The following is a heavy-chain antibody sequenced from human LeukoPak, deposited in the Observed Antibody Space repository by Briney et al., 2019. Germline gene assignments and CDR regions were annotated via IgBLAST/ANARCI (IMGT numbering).Heavy chain of an antibody. CDR1: GFTFSNTW. J-gene: IGHJ4*02. CDR3: AAQGGSGDLRY. V-gene: IGHV3-15*01. D-gene: IGHD4-17*01. Sequence: GGSLRLSCAASGFTFSNTWGNGVRQASGKGRGWGGRIKRIIEGGTTDYAAPVKGRFAVSRDDSINTLYLQMSSLKTEDTAVYYCAAQGGSGDLRYWGQGTLVTVSS. CDR2: IKRIIEGGTT.